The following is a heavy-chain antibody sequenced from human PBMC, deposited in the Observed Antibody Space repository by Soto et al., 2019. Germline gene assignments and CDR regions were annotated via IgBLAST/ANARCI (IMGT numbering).Heavy chain of an antibody. CDR3: ARVADDYVWGSYRPVGPSGMDV. CDR2: INPNSGGT. D-gene: IGHD3-16*02. Sequence: GASVKVSCKASGYTFTGYYMHWVRQAPGQGLEWMGWINPNSGGTNYAQKFQGRVTMTRDTSISTAYMELSRLRSDDTAVYYCARVADDYVWGSYRPVGPSGMDVWGQGTTVTVSS. CDR1: GYTFTGYY. J-gene: IGHJ6*02. V-gene: IGHV1-2*02.